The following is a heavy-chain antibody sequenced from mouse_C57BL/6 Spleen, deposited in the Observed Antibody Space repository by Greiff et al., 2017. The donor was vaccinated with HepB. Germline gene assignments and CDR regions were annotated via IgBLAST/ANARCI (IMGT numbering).Heavy chain of an antibody. Sequence: QVQLQQSGAELAKPGASVKLSCKASGYTFTSYWMHWVKQRPGQGLEWIGYINPSSGYTKYNQKFKAKATLTADKSSSTAYMQLSSLTYEDSAVYYCARWDGGVAYWGQGTLVTVSA. J-gene: IGHJ3*01. CDR1: GYTFTSYW. CDR2: INPSSGYT. D-gene: IGHD4-1*01. V-gene: IGHV1-7*01. CDR3: ARWDGGVAY.